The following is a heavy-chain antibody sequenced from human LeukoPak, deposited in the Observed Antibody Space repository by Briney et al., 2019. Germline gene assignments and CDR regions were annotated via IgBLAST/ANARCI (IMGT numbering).Heavy chain of an antibody. V-gene: IGHV4-59*01. CDR2: IYYSGST. CDR1: GGSISSYY. CDR3: ARDNWNYGSSMDV. J-gene: IGHJ6*02. D-gene: IGHD1-7*01. Sequence: PSETLSLTCTVSGGSISSYYWSWLRQPPGKGLEWIGYIYYSGSTNYNPSLKSRVTISVDTSKNQFSLKLSPVTAADTAVYYCARDNWNYGSSMDVWGQGTTVTVSS.